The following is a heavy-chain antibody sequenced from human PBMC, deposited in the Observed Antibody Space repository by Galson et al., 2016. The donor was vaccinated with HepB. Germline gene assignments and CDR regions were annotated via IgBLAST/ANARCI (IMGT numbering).Heavy chain of an antibody. CDR1: GFSLSTTGVG. CDR2: LYWDDDT. J-gene: IGHJ4*02. Sequence: PALVKPTQTLTLTCTFSGFSLSTTGVGVGWIRQPPGKALEWLALLYWDDDTRYRSHLKNRLTITKGASKNQVVLTMTDMDPVDTATYYCAHREDNRRLDYWGQGTLVTVSS. CDR3: AHREDNRRLDY. D-gene: IGHD2-15*01. V-gene: IGHV2-5*02.